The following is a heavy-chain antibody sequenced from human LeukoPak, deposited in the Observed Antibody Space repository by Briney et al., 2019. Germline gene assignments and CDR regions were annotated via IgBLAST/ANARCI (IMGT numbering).Heavy chain of an antibody. Sequence: GGSLRLSCAASGFTFSSYSMHWVRQAPGKGLEWVSSISGNSNDIYYADSVKGRFTVSRDNAKNSLYLQMNSLRAEDTAVYYCATELLFIPHSSNWDPYFDPWGRGTLVTVSS. J-gene: IGHJ5*02. CDR1: GFTFSSYS. CDR3: ATELLFIPHSSNWDPYFDP. D-gene: IGHD6-13*01. V-gene: IGHV3-21*01. CDR2: ISGNSNDI.